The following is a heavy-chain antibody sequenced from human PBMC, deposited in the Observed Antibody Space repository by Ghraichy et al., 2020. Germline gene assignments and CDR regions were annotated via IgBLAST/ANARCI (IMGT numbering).Heavy chain of an antibody. CDR1: GFTFSSYW. J-gene: IGHJ3*02. D-gene: IGHD5-18*01. CDR3: AREAVPNTAMVTGEGAFDI. V-gene: IGHV3-74*01. CDR2: INSDGSST. Sequence: GGSLRLSCAASGFTFSSYWMHWVRQAPGKGLVWVSRINSDGSSTSYADSVKGRFTISRDNAKNTLYLQMNSLRAEDTAVYYCAREAVPNTAMVTGEGAFDIWGQGTMVTVSS.